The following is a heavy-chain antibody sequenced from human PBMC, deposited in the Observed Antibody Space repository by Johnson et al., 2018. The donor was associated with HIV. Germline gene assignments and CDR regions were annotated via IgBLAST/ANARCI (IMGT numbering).Heavy chain of an antibody. J-gene: IGHJ3*02. Sequence: QVQLVESGGGLVQPGGSLRLSCAASGFTFSNYWMSWVRQAPGKGLEWVAVISYDGSNKYFTDSVRGRFTISRDNSRNTLFLQMNSLRAEDTGVYYCVRRFYDSSAFDIWGQGTLVTVSS. CDR3: VRRFYDSSAFDI. V-gene: IGHV3-30-3*01. CDR1: GFTFSNYW. CDR2: ISYDGSNK. D-gene: IGHD3-22*01.